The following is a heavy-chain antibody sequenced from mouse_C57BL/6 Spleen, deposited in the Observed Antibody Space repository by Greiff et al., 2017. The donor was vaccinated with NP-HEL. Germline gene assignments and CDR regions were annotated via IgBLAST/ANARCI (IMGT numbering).Heavy chain of an antibody. CDR3: ARSDYDYVDY. J-gene: IGHJ2*01. CDR1: GYAFSSPW. D-gene: IGHD2-4*01. Sequence: VQRVESGPELVKPGASVKISAKASGYAFSSPWMNWVKQRPGKGLEWIGRFYPGEGDPNYKGKFKGTATLTADKSSSTAYMQLSSLTSEDSAVYFCARSDYDYVDYWGQGTTLTVSS. V-gene: IGHV1-82*01. CDR2: FYPGEGDP.